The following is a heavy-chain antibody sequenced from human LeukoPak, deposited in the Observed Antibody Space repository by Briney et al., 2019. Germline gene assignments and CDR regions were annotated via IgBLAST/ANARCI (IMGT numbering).Heavy chain of an antibody. J-gene: IGHJ5*02. Sequence: ASVKLSCKASGYTFRNYGITWVRQAPGQGLEWMGWISPYNGNTRYAQKVLDRVTMTSDTSTSTAYMELLSLRSDDTTVYYYTIGGSSGPEGWFDPWAQGTLVPVSS. CDR1: GYTFRNYG. CDR3: TIGGSSGPEGWFDP. CDR2: ISPYNGNT. V-gene: IGHV1-18*01. D-gene: IGHD6-19*01.